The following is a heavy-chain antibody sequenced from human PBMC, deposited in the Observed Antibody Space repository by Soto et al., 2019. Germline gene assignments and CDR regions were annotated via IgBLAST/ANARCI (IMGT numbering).Heavy chain of an antibody. CDR3: AKVYGTRQFSYYYYYGMDV. CDR2: ISGSGGST. V-gene: IGHV3-23*01. Sequence: EVQLLESGGGLVEPGGSLRLSCAASGFTFSSYAMSWVRQAPGKGLEWVSAISGSGGSTYYADSVKGRFTISRDNSKNTLYLQMNSLRADDTAVYYCAKVYGTRQFSYYYYYGMDVWGQGTTVTVSS. CDR1: GFTFSSYA. D-gene: IGHD1-1*01. J-gene: IGHJ6*02.